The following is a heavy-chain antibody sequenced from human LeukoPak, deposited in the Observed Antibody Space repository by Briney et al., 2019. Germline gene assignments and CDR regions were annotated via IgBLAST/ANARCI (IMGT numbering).Heavy chain of an antibody. CDR2: IFYSGST. Sequence: PSETLSLTCNVSGGSISSYYWSWIRQPPGKGLEWIGNIFYSGSTNYNPSLMSRVTMSLDTSRNHFSLRLSSVTPADTAVYYCTRENRPFCPFAFWGQGVLVTVSS. J-gene: IGHJ4*02. CDR1: GGSISSYY. CDR3: TRENRPFCPFAF. D-gene: IGHD2/OR15-2a*01. V-gene: IGHV4-59*01.